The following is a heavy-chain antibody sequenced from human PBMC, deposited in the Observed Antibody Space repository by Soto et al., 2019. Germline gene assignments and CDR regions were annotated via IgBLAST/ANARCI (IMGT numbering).Heavy chain of an antibody. CDR2: VFHSGTT. D-gene: IGHD5-18*01. Sequence: QVQLQESGPGLEKPSGTLSLTCDVCGGVVSSINWWSWVRQTPGKTLEWIGEVFHSGTTNYNPSLNSRVTMSVDKSKNQLSLKLSSVTAADTAVYYCARGGGTYSTSYGMDVWGQGTTVIVSS. CDR1: GGVVSSINW. V-gene: IGHV4-4*02. J-gene: IGHJ6*02. CDR3: ARGGGTYSTSYGMDV.